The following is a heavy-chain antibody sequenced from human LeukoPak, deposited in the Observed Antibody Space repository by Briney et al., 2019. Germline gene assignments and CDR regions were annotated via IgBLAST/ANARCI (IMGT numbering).Heavy chain of an antibody. CDR1: GFPFSTYA. CDR2: ITGSGGFT. Sequence: GGSLRLSCAASGFPFSTYAMNWVRQAPGKGLEWVSVITGSGGFTQYADSVKGRFTISRDNSKNTVYLQMNSLRVEDTAPYYCVRSLDYWGQGTLVTVSS. CDR3: VRSLDY. V-gene: IGHV3-23*01. J-gene: IGHJ4*02.